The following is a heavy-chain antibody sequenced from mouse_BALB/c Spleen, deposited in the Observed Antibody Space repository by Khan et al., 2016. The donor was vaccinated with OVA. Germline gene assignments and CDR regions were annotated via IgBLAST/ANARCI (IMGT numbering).Heavy chain of an antibody. J-gene: IGHJ2*01. Sequence: EVQLVESGGGLVQPGGSLKRSCAASGFTISSYGMSSVRQTPEKGLEWVATIDSNGGSTDYPHSVKGQVTISGDNAKNTLYLQMRSLNSEDTAMFSRARSAIWGQGPTRTVSS. CDR1: GFTISSYG. D-gene: IGHD2-12*01. CDR3: ARSAI. V-gene: IGHV5-6-3*01. CDR2: IDSNGGST.